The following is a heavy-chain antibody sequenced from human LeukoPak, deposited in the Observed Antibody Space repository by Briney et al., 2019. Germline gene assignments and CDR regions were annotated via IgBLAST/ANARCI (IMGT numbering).Heavy chain of an antibody. J-gene: IGHJ4*02. D-gene: IGHD2-21*02. CDR3: ARDPHIVLVTASLDY. CDR1: GFSFSSYA. V-gene: IGHV3-30*01. Sequence: PGKSLRLSCAASGFSFSSYAIHGVRQAPGKGLESLALISYYGSNKNYADSVKGRFTVSRDHSKDTVYLQMNSLRGEDTALYYCARDPHIVLVTASLDYWGQGALVTVSS. CDR2: ISYYGSNK.